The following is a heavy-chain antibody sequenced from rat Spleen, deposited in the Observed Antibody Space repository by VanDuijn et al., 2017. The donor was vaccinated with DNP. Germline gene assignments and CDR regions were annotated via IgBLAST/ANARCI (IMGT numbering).Heavy chain of an antibody. CDR2: ISTGGGNT. CDR1: GFSFSNYG. Sequence: EVQLVESGGGLVQPGRSLKLSCVASGFSFSNYGMAWVRQAPKKGLEWVETISTGGGNTYYRDSVKGRFTISRENAKSTLYLQMDSLRSEDTATYYCTSGLYWGQGVMVTVSS. V-gene: IGHV5-27*01. CDR3: TSGLY. J-gene: IGHJ2*01. D-gene: IGHD1-7*01.